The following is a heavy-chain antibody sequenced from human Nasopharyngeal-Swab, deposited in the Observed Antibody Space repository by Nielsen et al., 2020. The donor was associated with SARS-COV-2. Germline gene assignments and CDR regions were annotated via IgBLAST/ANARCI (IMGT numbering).Heavy chain of an antibody. V-gene: IGHV1-3*01. CDR2: INAGNGNT. CDR1: GYTFTSYA. D-gene: IGHD3-10*01. J-gene: IGHJ6*02. Sequence: ASVLVSCKASGYTFTSYAMHWVRQAPGQRLEWMGWINAGNGNTKYSQKFQGRVTITRDTSASTAYMELSSLRSEDTAVYYCASSLGSGSYSPRSYYYYYGMDVWGQGTTVTVSS. CDR3: ASSLGSGSYSPRSYYYYYGMDV.